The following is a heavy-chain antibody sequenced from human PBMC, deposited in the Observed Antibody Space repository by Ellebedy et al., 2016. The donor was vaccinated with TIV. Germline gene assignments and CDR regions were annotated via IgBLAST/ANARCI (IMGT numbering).Heavy chain of an antibody. CDR3: ARERRFCGNECFLYYFYGMDV. V-gene: IGHV3-11*04. CDR1: GFTFSDYY. D-gene: IGHD2-21*01. Sequence: GGSLRLSCAASGFTFSDYYMSWIRQAPGKGLEWVSYISSSGTTIYYADSVKGRFTISRDNAKNSLYLQMNNLRVEDSAVYYCARERRFCGNECFLYYFYGMDVWGQGTTVTVSS. J-gene: IGHJ6*02. CDR2: ISSSGTTI.